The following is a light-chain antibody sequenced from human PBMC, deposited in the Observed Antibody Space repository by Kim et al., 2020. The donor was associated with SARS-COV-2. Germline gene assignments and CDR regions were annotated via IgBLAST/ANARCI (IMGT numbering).Light chain of an antibody. Sequence: DIQMTQAPSSLSTSVGDRVTITCRASQDISNYLAWYQHKPGKVPKLLIFAASTLRSGVPSRFSGSGSATDFTLTISSLQPEDVATYYCQKYNNAPWTFGQGTKVDIK. CDR3: QKYNNAPWT. V-gene: IGKV1-27*01. CDR1: QDISNY. CDR2: AAS. J-gene: IGKJ1*01.